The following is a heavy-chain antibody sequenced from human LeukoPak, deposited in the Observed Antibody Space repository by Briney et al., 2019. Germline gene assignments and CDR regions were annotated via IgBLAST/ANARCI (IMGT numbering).Heavy chain of an antibody. V-gene: IGHV3-53*01. CDR2: IYSGGNT. D-gene: IGHD3-22*01. CDR3: ARDGNYYDSSVYFFDY. CDR1: GFTVSSNY. Sequence: PGGSLRLSCAASGFTVSSNYMSWVRQAPGKGLEWVSVIYSGGNTYYADSAKGRFTISRDNSKNTLYLQMNSLRAEDMAVYYCARDGNYYDSSVYFFDYWGQGPLVTVSS. J-gene: IGHJ4*02.